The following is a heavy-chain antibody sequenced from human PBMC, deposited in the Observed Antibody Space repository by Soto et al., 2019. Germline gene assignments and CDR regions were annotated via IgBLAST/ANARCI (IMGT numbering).Heavy chain of an antibody. J-gene: IGHJ5*02. CDR2: MNPKSDDT. Sequence: ASVKVSCKASGYTFTTYDINWVRQATGQGLEWMGWMNPKSDDTAYAQNILGRVTMTRNISIGTAYMELSSLRSEDTAIYYCARARLGDVVASINGKWFGPWGQGTLVTVSS. D-gene: IGHD5-12*01. CDR1: GYTFTTYD. CDR3: ARARLGDVVASINGKWFGP. V-gene: IGHV1-8*01.